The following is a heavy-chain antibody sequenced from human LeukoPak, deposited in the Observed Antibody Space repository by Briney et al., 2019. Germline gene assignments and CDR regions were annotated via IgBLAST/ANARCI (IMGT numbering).Heavy chain of an antibody. CDR1: GYTFTSYD. Sequence: ASVKVSCKASGYTFTSYDINWVRQATGQGLEWMGWMNPNSGNTGYAQKFQGRVTMTRNTSISTAYMELSSLRSGDTAVYYCARARTGYYYHGMDVWGQGTTVTVSS. CDR2: MNPNSGNT. CDR3: ARARTGYYYHGMDV. J-gene: IGHJ6*02. V-gene: IGHV1-8*01. D-gene: IGHD1-1*01.